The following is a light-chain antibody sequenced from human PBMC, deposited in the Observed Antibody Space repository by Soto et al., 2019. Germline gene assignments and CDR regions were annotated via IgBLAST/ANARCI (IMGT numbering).Light chain of an antibody. CDR1: SSNVGNDY. J-gene: IGLJ2*01. Sequence: QLVLTQPPSVSAAPGQKVTISCSGSSSNVGNDYVAWYQQFPGTAPKLLIYENNKRPSGIPGRFSGSKSGTSATLGITGLQTGDEADYYCGAWDSSLSAVVFGGGTKVTVL. CDR3: GAWDSSLSAVV. V-gene: IGLV1-51*02. CDR2: ENN.